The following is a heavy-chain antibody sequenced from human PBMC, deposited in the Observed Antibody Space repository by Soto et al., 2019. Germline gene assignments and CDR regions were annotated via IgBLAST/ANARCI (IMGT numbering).Heavy chain of an antibody. J-gene: IGHJ6*02. CDR1: GYTFTSYD. Sequence: QVQLVQSGAEMKKPGASVKVSCKASGYTFTSYDINWVRQATGQGLEWMGWMNPNSGNTGYAQKFQGRVTMTRNTSTSTTYLELSSLRTEDTAVYYCATERTGTAGMDVWGQGTMVTVSS. CDR3: ATERTGTAGMDV. CDR2: MNPNSGNT. D-gene: IGHD1-1*01. V-gene: IGHV1-8*01.